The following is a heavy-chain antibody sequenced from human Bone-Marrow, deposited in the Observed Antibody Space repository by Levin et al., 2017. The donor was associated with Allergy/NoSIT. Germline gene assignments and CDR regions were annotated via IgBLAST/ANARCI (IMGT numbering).Heavy chain of an antibody. CDR1: GFTFSTYN. D-gene: IGHD6-13*01. V-gene: IGHV3-21*01. CDR3: ARGSSWYDTWYFGL. CDR2: ISSSSSYV. J-gene: IGHJ2*01. Sequence: GESLKISCVASGFTFSTYNMNWVRQAPGKGLEWVSSISSSSSYVYSADSVKGRFTISRDNAKNSLYLQMSSLRAEDTAVYYCARGSSWYDTWYFGLWGRGTLVTVSS.